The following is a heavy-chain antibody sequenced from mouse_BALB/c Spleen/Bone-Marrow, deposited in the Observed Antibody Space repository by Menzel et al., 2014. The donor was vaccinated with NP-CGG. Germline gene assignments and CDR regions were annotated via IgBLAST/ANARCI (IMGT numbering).Heavy chain of an antibody. CDR1: GFSLTSYG. D-gene: IGHD4-1*01. CDR2: IWAGGIT. V-gene: IGHV2-9*02. CDR3: ASCWGDAMDY. Sequence: VQLQQSGPGLVAPSLSLSITCTVSGFSLTSYGVHWVRQPPGKGLEWLGVIWAGGITNFNSALMSRLSISKDNSKSQVFLKMNSLQADDTAMYYCASCWGDAMDYWGQGTSVTVSS. J-gene: IGHJ4*01.